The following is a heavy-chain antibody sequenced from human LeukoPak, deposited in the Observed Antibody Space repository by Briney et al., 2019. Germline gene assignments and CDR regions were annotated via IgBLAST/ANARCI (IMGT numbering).Heavy chain of an antibody. J-gene: IGHJ4*02. CDR1: GFTFSKYG. D-gene: IGHD5-18*01. CDR2: IWYDGSNK. Sequence: GGSLRLSCAASGFTFSKYGMHWVRQAPGKGLEWVAVIWYDGSNKDYADSVKGRFTISRDNTKNTLYLQMDSLGVEDTAVYYCARAEGYGYYFEYCGQGTLVSVSS. CDR3: ARAEGYGYYFEY. V-gene: IGHV3-33*08.